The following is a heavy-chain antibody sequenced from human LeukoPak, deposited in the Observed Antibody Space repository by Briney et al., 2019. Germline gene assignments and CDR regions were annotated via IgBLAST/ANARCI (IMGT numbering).Heavy chain of an antibody. Sequence: SEALSLTCTVSGGSINTYYWSWIRQPPGKGLEWIGYISYSGSTSYNPSLKSRVTITVDTSKNQFSLKLSSVTAADTAVYYCAREGYDSNIYYKADYWGQGTLVTVSS. CDR3: AREGYDSNIYYKADY. D-gene: IGHD3-22*01. CDR2: ISYSGST. J-gene: IGHJ4*02. CDR1: GGSINTYY. V-gene: IGHV4-59*01.